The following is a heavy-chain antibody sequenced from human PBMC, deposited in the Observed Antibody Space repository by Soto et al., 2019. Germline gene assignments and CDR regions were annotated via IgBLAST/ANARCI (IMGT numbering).Heavy chain of an antibody. J-gene: IGHJ5*02. Sequence: SVKVSCKASEWTFSSYASSRVRQNHGQGLEWMGGIIPIFGTANYAQKFQGRVTITADESTSTAYMELSSLRSEDTAVYYCARDRISIFGVVILPQYNWFGPWGQGTLVTVSS. CDR1: EWTFSSYA. D-gene: IGHD3-3*01. CDR2: IIPIFGTA. CDR3: ARDRISIFGVVILPQYNWFGP. V-gene: IGHV1-69*13.